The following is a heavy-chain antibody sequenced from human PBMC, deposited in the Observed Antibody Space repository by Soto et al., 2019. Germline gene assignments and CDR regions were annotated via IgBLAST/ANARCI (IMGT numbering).Heavy chain of an antibody. CDR1: GFTFSAYA. CDR2: ISGGGGST. CDR3: AKGPSSSWYLWNYFDN. D-gene: IGHD6-13*01. Sequence: GGSLRLSCAASGFTFSAYAMSWVRQAPGKGLEWVSAISGGGGSTYYADSVKGRFTISRDNSKNTLYLQMNSLRAEDTAVYYCAKGPSSSWYLWNYFDNWGQGTLVTVSS. V-gene: IGHV3-23*01. J-gene: IGHJ4*02.